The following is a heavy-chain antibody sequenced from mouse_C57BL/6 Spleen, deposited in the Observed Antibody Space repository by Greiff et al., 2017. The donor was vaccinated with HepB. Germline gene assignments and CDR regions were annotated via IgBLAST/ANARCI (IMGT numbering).Heavy chain of an antibody. Sequence: EVQRVESGGGLVKPGGSLKLSCAASGFTFSSYTMSWVRQTPEKRLEWVATISGGGGNTYYPDSVKGRFTISRDNAKNTLYLQMSRLRSEDTALYYCARGTGTGAYWGQGTLVTVSA. J-gene: IGHJ3*01. CDR2: ISGGGGNT. D-gene: IGHD4-1*01. V-gene: IGHV5-9*01. CDR3: ARGTGTGAY. CDR1: GFTFSSYT.